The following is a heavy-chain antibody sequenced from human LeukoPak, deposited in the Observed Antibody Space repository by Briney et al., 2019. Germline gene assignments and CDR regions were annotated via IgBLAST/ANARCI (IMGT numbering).Heavy chain of an antibody. CDR2: INPNSGGT. CDR3: ARGRGGVPAAAFDI. D-gene: IGHD2-2*01. V-gene: IGHV1-2*02. CDR1: GYTFTGYY. Sequence: ASVKVSCKASGYTFTGYYMHWVRQAPGQGLEWMGWINPNSGGTNYAQKFQGRVTMTRDTSISTAYMELSRLRSDDTAVYYCARGRGGVPAAAFDIWGQGTMVTVSS. J-gene: IGHJ3*02.